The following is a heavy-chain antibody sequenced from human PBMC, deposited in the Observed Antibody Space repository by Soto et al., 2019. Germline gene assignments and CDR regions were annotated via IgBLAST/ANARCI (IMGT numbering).Heavy chain of an antibody. CDR2: IIPIFGTA. V-gene: IGHV1-69*13. Sequence: ASVKVSCKASGGTFSSYAISWVRQAPGQGLEWMGGIIPIFGTANYAQKFQGRVTITADESTSTAYMELSSLRSEDTAVYYCARENYDSSGYYQPPPPSYFDYWGQGTLVTVSS. CDR3: ARENYDSSGYYQPPPPSYFDY. CDR1: GGTFSSYA. D-gene: IGHD3-22*01. J-gene: IGHJ4*02.